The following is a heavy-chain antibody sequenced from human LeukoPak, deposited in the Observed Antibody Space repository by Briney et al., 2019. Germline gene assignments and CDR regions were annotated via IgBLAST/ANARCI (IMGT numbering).Heavy chain of an antibody. CDR2: ISSSGSSI. D-gene: IGHD3-22*01. Sequence: GGSLRLSCAASGFTFSEYYMTWIRQAPGKGLEWVSYISSSGSSIYYADSVKGRFTVSRDNAKNSLFLQMHSLRAEDTAVYYCARGPHFYDSNGPPHYWGQGTLVAVSS. CDR3: ARGPHFYDSNGPPHY. J-gene: IGHJ4*02. V-gene: IGHV3-11*04. CDR1: GFTFSEYY.